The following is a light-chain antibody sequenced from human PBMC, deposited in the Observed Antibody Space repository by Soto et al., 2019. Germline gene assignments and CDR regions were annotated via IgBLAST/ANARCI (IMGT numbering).Light chain of an antibody. CDR2: DAS. V-gene: IGKV3-11*01. CDR3: QQRSNWPRT. CDR1: QSVTTL. Sequence: EIVLTQSPATLSLSPGERATLSCRASQSVTTLLAWYQQKPGQAPRLLIQDASNRATSVPPRFSGSGSGTDFTLTISSLEPQDSGVYYCQQRSNWPRTFGQGTKLEIK. J-gene: IGKJ1*01.